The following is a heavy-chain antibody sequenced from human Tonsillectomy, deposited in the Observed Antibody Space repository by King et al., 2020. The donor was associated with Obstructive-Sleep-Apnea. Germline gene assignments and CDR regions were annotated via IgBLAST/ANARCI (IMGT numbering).Heavy chain of an antibody. CDR1: GGSISSSSYY. J-gene: IGHJ6*02. V-gene: IGHV4-39*07. CDR3: ARGGQDFWSGYYYGMDV. D-gene: IGHD3-3*01. Sequence: QLQESGPGLVKTSETLSLTCTVSGGSISSSSYYWGWIRQPPGKGLEWIGSIYYSGSTYYNPSLKSRVTISVDTSKNQFSLKLSSVTAADTAVYYCARGGQDFWSGYYYGMDVWGQGTTVTVSS. CDR2: IYYSGST.